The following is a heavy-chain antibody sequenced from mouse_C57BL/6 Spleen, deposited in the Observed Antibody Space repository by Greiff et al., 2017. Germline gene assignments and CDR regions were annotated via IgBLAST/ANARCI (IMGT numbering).Heavy chain of an antibody. J-gene: IGHJ1*03. CDR3: ARGVAWYFDV. CDR2: IYPGNGDT. CDR1: GYTFTSYN. D-gene: IGHD1-1*02. V-gene: IGHV1-12*01. Sequence: LQQSGAGLVRPGASVKMSCTASGYTFTSYNMHWVKQTPRQGLEWIGAIYPGNGDTSYTQKFKGKATLTVDKSSSTTYMQLSNLTSEDSAVYFCARGVAWYFDVWGTGTTVTVSS.